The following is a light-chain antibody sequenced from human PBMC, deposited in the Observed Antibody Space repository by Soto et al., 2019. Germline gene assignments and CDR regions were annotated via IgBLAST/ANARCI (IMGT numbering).Light chain of an antibody. V-gene: IGLV4-69*01. CDR2: CDSDGSH. CDR3: QTWDSGTVV. Sequence: QSVLTQSPSASASLGASVKLTCTLSSGHSNYAIAWHQQQPEKGPRYLMKCDSDGSHTKGDGIPDRFSGSSSGAERYLTISTLQSEDEADYYCQTWDSGTVVFGGGTKLTVL. J-gene: IGLJ2*01. CDR1: SGHSNYA.